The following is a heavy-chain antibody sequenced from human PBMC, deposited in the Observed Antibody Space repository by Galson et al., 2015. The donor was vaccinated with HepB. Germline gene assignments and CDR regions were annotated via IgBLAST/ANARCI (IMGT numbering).Heavy chain of an antibody. CDR1: GFTFSDYY. Sequence: SLRLSCAASGFTFSDYYMEWVRQAPGKGLEWVGRVRHKARTYTTDYVASVEGRFTISRDDSKNSLYLQMDSLKTEDTAVYYCSRTLPGIDLDYWGQGTLVTVPS. V-gene: IGHV3-72*01. CDR2: VRHKARTYTT. J-gene: IGHJ4*02. D-gene: IGHD3-3*02. CDR3: SRTLPGIDLDY.